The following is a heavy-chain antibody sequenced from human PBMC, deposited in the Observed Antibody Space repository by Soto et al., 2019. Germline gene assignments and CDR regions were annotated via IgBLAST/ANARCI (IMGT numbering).Heavy chain of an antibody. CDR1: GYTFTSYG. D-gene: IGHD2-2*01. V-gene: IGHV1-18*01. CDR2: ISAYNGNT. Sequence: ASVKVSCKASGYTFTSYGISWVRQAPGQGLEWMGWISAYNGNTNYAQKFQGWVTMTRDTSISTAYMELSRLRSDDTAVYYCARADCSTTSCYAPIYYYGMDVWGQGTTVTVSS. J-gene: IGHJ6*02. CDR3: ARADCSTTSCYAPIYYYGMDV.